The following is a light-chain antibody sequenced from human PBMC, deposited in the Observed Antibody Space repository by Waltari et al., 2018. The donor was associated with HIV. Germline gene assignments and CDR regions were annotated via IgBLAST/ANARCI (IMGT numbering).Light chain of an antibody. CDR2: WAS. V-gene: IGKV4-1*01. CDR3: QQYYGTPWA. Sequence: DIVMTQSPDSLAVSLGERATINCKSSQSLTYASNNKNYLTWYQQKPGQPPKLLIYWASTRESGVPDRFSGSGSGTEFTLTINGLQAEDVAVYDCQQYYGTPWAFGQGTKVEIK. CDR1: QSLTYASNNKNY. J-gene: IGKJ1*01.